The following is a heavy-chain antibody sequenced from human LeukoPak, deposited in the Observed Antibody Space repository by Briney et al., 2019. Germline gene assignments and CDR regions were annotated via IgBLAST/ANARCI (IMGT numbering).Heavy chain of an antibody. J-gene: IGHJ4*02. CDR1: GYSFTNYW. CDR3: AGSFYSSSWYFGY. D-gene: IGHD6-13*01. CDR2: IYPGDSDT. V-gene: IGHV5-51*01. Sequence: GESLKISCKGSGYSFTNYWIGWVRQMPGKGLEWMGIIYPGDSDTRYSPSFQGQVTISADKSISTAYLQWSSLMASDTAMYYCAGSFYSSSWYFGYWGQGTLVTVSS.